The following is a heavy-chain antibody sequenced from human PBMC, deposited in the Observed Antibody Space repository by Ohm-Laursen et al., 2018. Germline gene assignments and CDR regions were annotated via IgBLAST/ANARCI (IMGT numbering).Heavy chain of an antibody. V-gene: IGHV3-72*01. D-gene: IGHD2/OR15-2a*01. Sequence: SLRLSCAASGFTFDDHYMDWVRQAPGKGLELVARSRDKANSYTTAYVASVKGRFSILRDDSENSLYLQMNSLKTEDTAVYYCARTRNFQPYDVWGQGTTVIVSS. J-gene: IGHJ3*01. CDR3: ARTRNFQPYDV. CDR2: SRDKANSYTT. CDR1: GFTFDDHY.